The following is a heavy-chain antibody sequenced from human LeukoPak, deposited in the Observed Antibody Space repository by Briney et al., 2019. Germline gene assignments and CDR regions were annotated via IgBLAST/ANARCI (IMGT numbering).Heavy chain of an antibody. CDR2: INPVVSET. CDR1: GFTFSSHW. J-gene: IGHJ4*02. V-gene: IGHV3-7*01. Sequence: GGSLRLSCAVSGFTFSSHWTSWVSQAPGKGREWVANINPVVSETSYVDSVKGRFTVSRDNAKDLLYLQMNSLRGEDTAVYYWGVVYWGRGTLVTVSS. D-gene: IGHD2-15*01. CDR3: GVVY.